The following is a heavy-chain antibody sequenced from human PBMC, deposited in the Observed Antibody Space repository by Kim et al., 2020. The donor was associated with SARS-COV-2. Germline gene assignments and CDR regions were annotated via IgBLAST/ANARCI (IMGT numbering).Heavy chain of an antibody. V-gene: IGHV3-9*01. Sequence: GGSLRLSCTASGFTFDDYAMRWVRQAPGKGLEWVAGISWNSDGGTNAYAATGKGTISIENAKSTLYLQMHINRPKTTDTDVYAKAMGGRNRGLGGFAYY. CDR3: AKAMGGRNRGLGGFAYY. J-gene: IGHJ6*01. CDR2: ISWNSDGG. D-gene: IGHD3-16*01. CDR1: GFTFDDYA.